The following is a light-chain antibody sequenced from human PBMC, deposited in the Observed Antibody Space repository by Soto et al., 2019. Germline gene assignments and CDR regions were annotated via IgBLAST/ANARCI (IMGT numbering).Light chain of an antibody. J-gene: IGKJ1*01. CDR2: AES. Sequence: DIQMTQSPYSLSASVGDRVTITCRASQDISNDLGWYQQKPGKAPKRLIYAESSLQSGVPSRFSRSGSGTEFALTISSRQPEDFATYCCLQHKSYRLTFGEGPKEEIK. V-gene: IGKV1-17*01. CDR3: LQHKSYRLT. CDR1: QDISND.